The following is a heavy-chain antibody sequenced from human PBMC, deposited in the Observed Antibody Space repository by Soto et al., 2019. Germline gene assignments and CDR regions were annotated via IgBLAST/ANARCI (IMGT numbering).Heavy chain of an antibody. CDR3: ARERFLEWLSTTNYYYYGMDV. Sequence: ASVKVSCRASGYTFTGYYMHWVRQAPGQGLEWMGWINPNSGGTNYAQKFQGRVTMTRDTSISTAYMELSRLRSDDTAVYYCARERFLEWLSTTNYYYYGMDVWGQGTTVTVSS. J-gene: IGHJ6*02. CDR1: GYTFTGYY. D-gene: IGHD3-3*01. V-gene: IGHV1-2*02. CDR2: INPNSGGT.